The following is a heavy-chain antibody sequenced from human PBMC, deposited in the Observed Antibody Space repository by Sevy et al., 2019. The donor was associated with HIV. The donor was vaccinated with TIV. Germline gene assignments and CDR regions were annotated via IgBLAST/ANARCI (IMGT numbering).Heavy chain of an antibody. CDR2: ISPFNGDT. J-gene: IGHJ4*02. V-gene: IGHV1-18*01. D-gene: IGHD2-15*01. Sequence: ASVKVSCEASGYTFTNYRIYWVRQAPGQGLEWMGWISPFNGDTNYVQKLQGRVTMITVTSTSTAYMELRSLRSDDTAVYYCARAYCSGGSCYSLAYWGQGTLVTVSS. CDR3: ARAYCSGGSCYSLAY. CDR1: GYTFTNYR.